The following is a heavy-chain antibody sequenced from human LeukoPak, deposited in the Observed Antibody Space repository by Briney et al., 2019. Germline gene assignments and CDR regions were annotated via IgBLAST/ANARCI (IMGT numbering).Heavy chain of an antibody. V-gene: IGHV1-2*02. CDR3: ATSGRFGEYFDF. J-gene: IGHJ4*02. Sequence: ASVTVSCKASGYTFTVYYMHWVRQAPGQGLEWMGWINPNSGGTSYKQKFQGRVTITRDTSISTGYMELSRLRSDDTAVYYCATSGRFGEYFDFWGQGTLVTVSS. CDR1: GYTFTVYY. D-gene: IGHD3-10*01. CDR2: INPNSGGT.